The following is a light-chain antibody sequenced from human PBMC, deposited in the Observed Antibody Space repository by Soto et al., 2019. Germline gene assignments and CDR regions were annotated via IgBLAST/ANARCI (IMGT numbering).Light chain of an antibody. V-gene: IGKV3-15*01. CDR3: QQYSRWPIT. Sequence: EIVITQSPATLSVSPGERATLSCRASQSVSSNLAWYLQKPGQAPRLLIYGASARATGVPARFSVSGSGTEFTLTISSLQSEDFEVDYCQQYSRWPITFGQGTGLEIK. CDR1: QSVSSN. CDR2: GAS. J-gene: IGKJ5*01.